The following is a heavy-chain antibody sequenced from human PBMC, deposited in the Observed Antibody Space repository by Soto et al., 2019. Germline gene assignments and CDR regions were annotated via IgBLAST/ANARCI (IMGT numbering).Heavy chain of an antibody. CDR2: ISGYNGDT. CDR3: AKNGHPPYYYYGMDV. Sequence: QGQLVQSGPEVKKSGASVKVSCKASGYTFSRYGISWVRQAPGQGLEWMGWISGYNGDTKYAQKVQGRVTMTIDTSXXTAYMELRSLPSDDTAIYYCAKNGHPPYYYYGMDVWGQGTTVTVSS. V-gene: IGHV1-18*01. D-gene: IGHD2-8*01. CDR1: GYTFSRYG. J-gene: IGHJ6*02.